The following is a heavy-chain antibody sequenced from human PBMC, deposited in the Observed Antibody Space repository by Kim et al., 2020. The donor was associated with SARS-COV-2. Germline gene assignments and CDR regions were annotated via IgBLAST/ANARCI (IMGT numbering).Heavy chain of an antibody. D-gene: IGHD3-10*01. CDR3: ARDELLWFGELVD. CDR1: GFTFSSYG. CDR2: IWYDGSNK. J-gene: IGHJ4*02. Sequence: GGSLRLSCAASGFTFSSYGMHWVRQAPGKGLEWVAVIWYDGSNKYYADSVKGRFTISRDNSKNTLYLQMNSLRAEDTAVYYCARDELLWFGELVDWGQGTLVTVSS. V-gene: IGHV3-33*01.